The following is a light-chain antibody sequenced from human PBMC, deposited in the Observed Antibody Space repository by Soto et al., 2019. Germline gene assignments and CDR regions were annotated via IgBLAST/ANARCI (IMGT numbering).Light chain of an antibody. CDR2: AAS. V-gene: IGKV1-9*01. Sequence: DIHLTQSPSFPSASVGDRVTITCRASQGISSYLAWYQQKPGKAPKLLIYAASTLQSGVPSRFSGSGSGTEGTLTISSLKTEDGATYYCQQLHSYPITFGQGTRLEIK. CDR1: QGISSY. CDR3: QQLHSYPIT. J-gene: IGKJ5*01.